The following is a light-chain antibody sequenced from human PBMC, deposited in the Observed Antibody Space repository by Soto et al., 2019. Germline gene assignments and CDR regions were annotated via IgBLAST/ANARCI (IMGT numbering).Light chain of an antibody. Sequence: QSVLTQPPSVSGAPGQRVTISCTGSSSNIGAGYDVRWYRQLPGTAPKLLIFRNNNRPSGVPDRFSGSKSGTSASLAITGLQAEDEADYYCQSYDSSLSAYVXATGTKVT. CDR3: QSYDSSLSAYV. CDR2: RNN. J-gene: IGLJ1*01. V-gene: IGLV1-40*01. CDR1: SSNIGAGYD.